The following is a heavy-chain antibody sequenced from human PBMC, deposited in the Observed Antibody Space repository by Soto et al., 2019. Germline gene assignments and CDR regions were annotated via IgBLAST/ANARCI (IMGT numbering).Heavy chain of an antibody. D-gene: IGHD3-22*01. V-gene: IGHV4-34*01. Sequence: SETLSLTCAVYGGSFSGYYWSWIRQPPGKGLEWIGEINHSGSTNYNPSLKSRVTISVDTSKNQFSLKLSSVTAADTAVYYCATDYYDSSGYLYWGQGTLVTVSS. CDR2: INHSGST. CDR3: ATDYYDSSGYLY. CDR1: GGSFSGYY. J-gene: IGHJ4*02.